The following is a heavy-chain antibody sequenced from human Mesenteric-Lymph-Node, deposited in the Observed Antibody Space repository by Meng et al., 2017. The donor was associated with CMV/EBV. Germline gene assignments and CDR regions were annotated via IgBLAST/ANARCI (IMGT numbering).Heavy chain of an antibody. D-gene: IGHD4-17*01. CDR2: IYAGDSDT. CDR3: ARHGYLGDGAPDY. CDR1: GYDFATYW. J-gene: IGHJ4*02. Sequence: GGSLRLSCKGSGYDFATYWIGWVRQMPGKGLEWMGIIYAGDSDTRYNPSFQGQVTISADKSISTAYLHWSSLKASDTAMYYCARHGYLGDGAPDYWGQGTLVTVSS. V-gene: IGHV5-51*01.